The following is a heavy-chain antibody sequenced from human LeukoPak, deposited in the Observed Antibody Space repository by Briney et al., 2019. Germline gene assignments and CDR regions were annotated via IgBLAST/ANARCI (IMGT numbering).Heavy chain of an antibody. D-gene: IGHD3-22*01. CDR2: IYYSGTT. Sequence: SETLSLTCTVSGGSISNYYWNWIRQPPGKGLEWIGYIYYSGTTNYNPSLKSRVSMSVDTSKNQFSLKLSSVTAADTAVYYCARGAMIVVVPYYYYYMDVWGKGTTVTISS. J-gene: IGHJ6*03. CDR1: GGSISNYY. CDR3: ARGAMIVVVPYYYYYMDV. V-gene: IGHV4-59*08.